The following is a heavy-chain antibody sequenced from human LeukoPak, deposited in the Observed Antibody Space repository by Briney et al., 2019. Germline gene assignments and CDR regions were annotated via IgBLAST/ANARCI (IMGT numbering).Heavy chain of an antibody. CDR1: GFTFSSYA. Sequence: GGSLRLSCAASGFTFSSYAMSWVRQAPGKGLAWVSAISGSGGSTYYADSVKGRFTISRDNSKNTLYLQMNSLRAEDTAVYYCAKTCSSTSCYFDWGQGTLVTVSS. CDR2: ISGSGGST. J-gene: IGHJ4*02. D-gene: IGHD2-2*01. CDR3: AKTCSSTSCYFD. V-gene: IGHV3-23*01.